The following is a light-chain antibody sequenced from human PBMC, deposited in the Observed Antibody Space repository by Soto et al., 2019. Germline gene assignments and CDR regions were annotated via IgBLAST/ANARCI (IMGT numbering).Light chain of an antibody. CDR1: SSDVGGYNY. CDR2: EVS. Sequence: QLVLTQPASVSGSPGQSITISCAGTSSDVGGYNYVSWYRQYPGTAPRLLIYEVSNRPSGVSNRFSGSKSGNTASLTISGLQADDEADYYCSSYTGSSTVLFGGGTKLTVL. J-gene: IGLJ2*01. CDR3: SSYTGSSTVL. V-gene: IGLV2-14*01.